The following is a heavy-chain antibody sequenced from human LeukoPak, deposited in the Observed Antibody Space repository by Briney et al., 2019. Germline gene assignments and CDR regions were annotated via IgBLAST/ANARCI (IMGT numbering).Heavy chain of an antibody. CDR3: ARGLAYYYASSAYFLDF. V-gene: IGHV3-30*19. J-gene: IGHJ4*02. CDR2: ISYDGSNK. D-gene: IGHD3-22*01. Sequence: GGSLRLSCAASGFTFSSHGMHWVRQAPGKGLEWVAVISYDGSNKYYADSVKGRFTISRDNSKNTLYLQMNSLRAEDTAVFYCARGLAYYYASSAYFLDFWGQGTLVTVSS. CDR1: GFTFSSHG.